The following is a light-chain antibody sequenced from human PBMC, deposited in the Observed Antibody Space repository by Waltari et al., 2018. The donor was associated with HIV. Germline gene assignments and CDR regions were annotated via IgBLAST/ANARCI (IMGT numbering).Light chain of an antibody. V-gene: IGLV1-51*01. CDR3: GTWDSSLSAV. CDR2: GNN. CDR1: SSNIGNHD. J-gene: IGLJ3*02. Sequence: QSVLTQPPSVSAAPGQTVTISCSGSSSNIGNHDVSWYQQLPGTAPKLLIYGNNKRPSGTPDRVSGSKSGTSATLGITGLQTGDEADYYCGTWDSSLSAVFGGGTKLTVL.